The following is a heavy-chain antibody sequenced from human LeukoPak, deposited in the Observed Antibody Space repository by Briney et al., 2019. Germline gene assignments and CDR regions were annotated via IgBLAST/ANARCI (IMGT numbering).Heavy chain of an antibody. Sequence: SETLSLTCAVSGYSISSGYQWAWIRQPPGKTLEWIGSIYHSGSAHYNPSLKSRVTISVDTSNNQFSLRLSSVTAADTAVYYCARDPRWLTPDCSSTSCCENYFDPWGQGTLVTVSS. CDR2: IYHSGSA. CDR3: ARDPRWLTPDCSSTSCCENYFDP. J-gene: IGHJ5*02. V-gene: IGHV4-38-2*02. D-gene: IGHD2-2*01. CDR1: GYSISSGYQ.